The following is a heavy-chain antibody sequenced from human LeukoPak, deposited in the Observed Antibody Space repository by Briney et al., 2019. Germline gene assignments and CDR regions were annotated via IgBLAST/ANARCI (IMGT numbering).Heavy chain of an antibody. CDR1: GFTFSSYG. D-gene: IGHD3-22*01. V-gene: IGHV3-30*18. CDR3: AKDRITMLVGVPFYGKDV. J-gene: IGHJ6*02. Sequence: GGSLRLSCAASGFTFSSYGIHWVRQAPGKGLEWVAVISYDGSNKYYADSVKGRFTISRDNSKNTVYLQMDSLIAEDTAVYYCAKDRITMLVGVPFYGKDVWGQGTTVTVSS. CDR2: ISYDGSNK.